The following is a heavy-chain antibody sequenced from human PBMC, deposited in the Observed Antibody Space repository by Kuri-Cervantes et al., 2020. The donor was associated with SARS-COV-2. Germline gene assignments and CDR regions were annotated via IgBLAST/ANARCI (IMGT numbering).Heavy chain of an antibody. J-gene: IGHJ5*02. CDR3: ARGVGGTMVRGVIITNWFDP. V-gene: IGHV3-30*19. D-gene: IGHD3-10*01. Sequence: GESLKIPCAASGFSFSSFGMRGVRQAPGKGLEWVAVISYDRSNEEYADSVKGRFTISRDNAKNSLYLQMNSLRSEDTAVYYCARGVGGTMVRGVIITNWFDPWGQGTLVTVSS. CDR2: ISYDRSNE. CDR1: GFSFSSFG.